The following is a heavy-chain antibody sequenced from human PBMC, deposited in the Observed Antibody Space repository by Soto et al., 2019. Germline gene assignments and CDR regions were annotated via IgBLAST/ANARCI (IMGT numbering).Heavy chain of an antibody. Sequence: PSETLSLTCAVYGGSFSGYYWSWIRQPPGKGLEWIGEINHSGSTNYNPSLKSRVTISVDTSKNQFSLKLSSVTAADTAVYYCARRALVEGSPWLLSQYYFDYWGQGTLVTVSS. CDR1: GGSFSGYY. CDR2: INHSGST. CDR3: ARRALVEGSPWLLSQYYFDY. D-gene: IGHD3-3*01. J-gene: IGHJ4*02. V-gene: IGHV4-34*01.